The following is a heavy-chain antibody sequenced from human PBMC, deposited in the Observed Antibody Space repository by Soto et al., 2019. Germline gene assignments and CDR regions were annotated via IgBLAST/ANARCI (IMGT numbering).Heavy chain of an antibody. CDR2: AYSSGTT. V-gene: IGHV4-31*03. Sequence: QVQLQESGPGLVKPSETLSLTCTVSGGSISSGGNWWTWIRQHPGKVLEWIGYAYSSGTTSYNPSLQRRVTMSLDTSKNPFSLELSAVTAADTAVYYCAREYYYNSGSSRWFDPWGQGILVTVSS. J-gene: IGHJ5*02. CDR1: GGSISSGGNW. CDR3: AREYYYNSGSSRWFDP. D-gene: IGHD3-10*01.